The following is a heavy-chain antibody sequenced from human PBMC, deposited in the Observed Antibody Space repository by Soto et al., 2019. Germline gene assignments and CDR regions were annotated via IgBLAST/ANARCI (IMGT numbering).Heavy chain of an antibody. D-gene: IGHD6-6*01. CDR1: GESFRGYY. CDR2: INHKGSS. J-gene: IGHJ4*02. V-gene: IGHV4-34*01. CDR3: ARSMGTSSEYYFDY. Sequence: SETLSLTCAVYGESFRGYYWNWIRQPPGKGLEWIGGINHKGSSSYNPSLKSRVTISIDTSKKHFSLKLSSVTAADTAVYYCARSMGTSSEYYFDYWGQGTLVTV.